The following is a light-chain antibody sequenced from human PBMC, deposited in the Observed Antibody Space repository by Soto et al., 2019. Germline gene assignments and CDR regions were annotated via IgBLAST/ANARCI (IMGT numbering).Light chain of an antibody. CDR1: QSVSSN. J-gene: IGKJ1*01. Sequence: EVVMTQSPDTLSVSPGERATLSCRASQSVSSNLAWYQQKPGQAPRLLLYGASARATGVPARFSGSGSGTQFTLTISSLQSEDFAVYYCQQYNNWRQTFGQGTKVDIK. V-gene: IGKV3-15*01. CDR2: GAS. CDR3: QQYNNWRQT.